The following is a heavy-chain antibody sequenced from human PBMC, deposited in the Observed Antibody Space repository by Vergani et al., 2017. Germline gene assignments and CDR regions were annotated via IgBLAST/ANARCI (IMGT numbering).Heavy chain of an antibody. V-gene: IGHV1-2*02. CDR1: GYTFTGYY. CDR2: INPNSGGT. Sequence: QVQLVQSGAEVKKPGASVKVSCKASGYTFTGYYMHWVRQAPGQGLEWMGWINPNSGGTNYAQKFQGRVTMTRDTSISTAYMELSRLRSDDTAVYYCHTDYDFWGAGGVWFDRWGQGTLVTVSS. D-gene: IGHD3-3*01. CDR3: HTDYDFWGAGGVWFDR. J-gene: IGHJ5*02.